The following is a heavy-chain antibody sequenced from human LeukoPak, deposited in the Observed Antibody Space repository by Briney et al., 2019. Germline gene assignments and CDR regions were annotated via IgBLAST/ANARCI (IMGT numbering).Heavy chain of an antibody. CDR3: ARESGYSSGWTKRSDY. CDR1: GFTFSSYS. J-gene: IGHJ4*02. V-gene: IGHV3-21*01. D-gene: IGHD6-19*01. CDR2: ISSSSSYI. Sequence: PGGSLRLSCAASGFTFSSYSMNWVPQAPGKGLEWVSPISSSSSYIYYADSVKGRFTISRDNAKNSLYLQMNSLRAEDTAVYYCARESGYSSGWTKRSDYWGQGTLVTVSS.